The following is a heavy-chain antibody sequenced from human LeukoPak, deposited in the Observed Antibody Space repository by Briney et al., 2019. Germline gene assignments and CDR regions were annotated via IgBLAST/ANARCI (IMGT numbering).Heavy chain of an antibody. D-gene: IGHD2-2*02. J-gene: IGHJ6*02. V-gene: IGHV3-33*01. CDR1: GFTFSSYG. CDR3: ARAGSNQLLYFEDYYYGMDV. Sequence: GGSPRLSCAASGFTFSSYGMHWVRQAPGKGLEWVAVIWYDGSNKYYADSVKGRFTISRDNSKNTLYLQMNSLRAEDTAVYYCARAGSNQLLYFEDYYYGMDVWGQGTTVTVSS. CDR2: IWYDGSNK.